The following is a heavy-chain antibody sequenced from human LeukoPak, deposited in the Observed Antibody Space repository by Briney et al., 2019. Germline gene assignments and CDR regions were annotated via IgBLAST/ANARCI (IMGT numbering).Heavy chain of an antibody. Sequence: GASVKVSCKASGGTFSSYAISWMRQAPGPGLEWMGGIIPIFGTANYAQKFQGRVTITADESTSTAYMELSGPRSEDTAVYYCARGGTIFGVAHLWFDPWGQGTLVTVSS. CDR3: ARGGTIFGVAHLWFDP. CDR1: GGTFSSYA. J-gene: IGHJ5*02. D-gene: IGHD3-3*01. CDR2: IIPIFGTA. V-gene: IGHV1-69*13.